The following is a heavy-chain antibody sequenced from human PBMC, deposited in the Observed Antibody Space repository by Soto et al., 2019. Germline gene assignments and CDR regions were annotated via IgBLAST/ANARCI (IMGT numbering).Heavy chain of an antibody. J-gene: IGHJ6*02. V-gene: IGHV5-51*01. D-gene: IGHD3-22*01. Sequence: ESLTLSWKGSGYRFTSYWIACVRQMPGKGLELMGIIYPGDSDIRYSPSFQGQVTISADKSISTAYLQWSSLKASDTAMYYCARQPSNGQWFLWGQGTTVTGPS. CDR2: IYPGDSDI. CDR3: ARQPSNGQWFL. CDR1: GYRFTSYW.